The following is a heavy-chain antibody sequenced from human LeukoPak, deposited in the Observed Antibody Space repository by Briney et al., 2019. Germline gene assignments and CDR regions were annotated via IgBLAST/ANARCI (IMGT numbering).Heavy chain of an antibody. V-gene: IGHV5-51*01. CDR3: ASSITGHCSSTSCPTSERPFDY. D-gene: IGHD2-2*01. Sequence: GESLKISCKGSGYSFTSYWIGWVRQMPGKGLEWMGIIYPGDSDTRYSPSFQGQVTISADKSISTAYLQWSSLKASDTAMYYCASSITGHCSSTSCPTSERPFDYWGQGTLVTVSS. J-gene: IGHJ4*02. CDR2: IYPGDSDT. CDR1: GYSFTSYW.